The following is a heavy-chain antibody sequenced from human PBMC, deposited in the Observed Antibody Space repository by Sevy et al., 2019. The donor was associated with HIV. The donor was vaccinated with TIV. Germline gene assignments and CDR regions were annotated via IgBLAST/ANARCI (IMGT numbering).Heavy chain of an antibody. CDR1: GFTFNNYF. V-gene: IGHV3-7*01. CDR3: ARELWPGDY. J-gene: IGHJ4*02. CDR2: INQDGSQK. D-gene: IGHD2-21*01. Sequence: RGCLRLSCAASGFTFNNYFMGWVRKAPGKGLERIANINQDGSQKNYVDSVKGRFTITRDNARNLVSLQMNSLRVDDTSVYYCARELWPGDYWGQGTLVNVSS.